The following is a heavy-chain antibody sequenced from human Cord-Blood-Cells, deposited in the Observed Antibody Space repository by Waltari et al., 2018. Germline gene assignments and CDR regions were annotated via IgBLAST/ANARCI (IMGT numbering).Heavy chain of an antibody. Sequence: QVQLVQSGAEVKKPGASVKVSCKVSGYTLTELSMHWVRQAPGKGLEWMGGFDPEDGETIYAQKFQGKVTMTEDTSTDTAYMELSSLRSEDTAVYYCATDQIAARPGYYYYYYMDVWGKGTTVTVSS. V-gene: IGHV1-24*01. CDR2: FDPEDGET. J-gene: IGHJ6*03. CDR3: ATDQIAARPGYYYYYYMDV. CDR1: GYTLTELS. D-gene: IGHD6-6*01.